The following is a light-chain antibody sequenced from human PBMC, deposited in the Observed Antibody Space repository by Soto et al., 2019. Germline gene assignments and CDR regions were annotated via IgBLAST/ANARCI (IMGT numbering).Light chain of an antibody. Sequence: IQMTQSPSSVSAAVGARVPITCRASQRISTYLNWYQQKPGKAPKLLIFAASNLQSGVPSRFSGSGSGTDFTLTISRLQPEDFATYYCLQLYNFSWTFSQGTKVDIK. J-gene: IGKJ1*01. V-gene: IGKV1-6*01. CDR3: LQLYNFSWT. CDR2: AAS. CDR1: QRISTY.